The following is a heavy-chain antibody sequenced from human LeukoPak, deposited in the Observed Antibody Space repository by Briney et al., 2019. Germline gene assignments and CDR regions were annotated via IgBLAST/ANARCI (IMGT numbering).Heavy chain of an antibody. D-gene: IGHD3-22*01. Sequence: SQTLSLTCTVSGGSISSGDYYWRWIRQPPGKGLEWIGYIYYSGSTYYNPSLKSRVTISVDTSKNQFSLKLSSVTAADTAVYYCARVPGDYYDSSGSFDYWGQGTLVTVSS. CDR2: IYYSGST. CDR3: ARVPGDYYDSSGSFDY. CDR1: GGSISSGDYY. J-gene: IGHJ4*02. V-gene: IGHV4-30-4*01.